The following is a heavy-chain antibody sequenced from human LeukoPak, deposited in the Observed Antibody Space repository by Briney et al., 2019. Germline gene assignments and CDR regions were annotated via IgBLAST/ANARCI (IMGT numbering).Heavy chain of an antibody. V-gene: IGHV4-59*02. D-gene: IGHD1-1*01. CDR1: GDSVSIYY. Sequence: SEILSLTCTVSGDSVSIYYWSWIRQPPGKGLEWIGYIYYRGNTNYNPSLKSRVTMAVDTSKNQFSLKVSSVTAADTAVYYCARAGNNWSFDYWGQGTLVTVSS. CDR2: IYYRGNT. CDR3: ARAGNNWSFDY. J-gene: IGHJ4*02.